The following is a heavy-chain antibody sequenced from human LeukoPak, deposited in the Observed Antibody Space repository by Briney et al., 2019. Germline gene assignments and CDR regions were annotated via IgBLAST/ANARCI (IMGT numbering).Heavy chain of an antibody. CDR3: AKGYYYGSGSPYYYYGKDV. D-gene: IGHD3-10*01. CDR2: NRWNSGSI. Sequence: GGSLRLSCAASGFTFDDYAMHWVRQAPGKGLGWVSGNRWNSGSIGYADSVQGRFTNSRHNTNNALYLQMNSLRAEDTALYYSAKGYYYGSGSPYYYYGKDVWGQGTTVTAAS. V-gene: IGHV3-9*01. J-gene: IGHJ6*02. CDR1: GFTFDDYA.